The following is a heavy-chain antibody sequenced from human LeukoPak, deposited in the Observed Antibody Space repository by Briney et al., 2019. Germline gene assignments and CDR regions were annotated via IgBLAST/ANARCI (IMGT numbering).Heavy chain of an antibody. Sequence: GGSLRLSCAASGFTFSNYWMSWVRQAPGKGLEWVANIKQDGSDIFYVDSVKGRFTISRDNSQNTLYLQMDSLRADDTAVYYCASSLLATMGPLFYWGLGALVTVSS. CDR2: IKQDGSDI. CDR1: GFTFSNYW. J-gene: IGHJ4*02. CDR3: ASSLLATMGPLFY. V-gene: IGHV3-7*03. D-gene: IGHD5-24*01.